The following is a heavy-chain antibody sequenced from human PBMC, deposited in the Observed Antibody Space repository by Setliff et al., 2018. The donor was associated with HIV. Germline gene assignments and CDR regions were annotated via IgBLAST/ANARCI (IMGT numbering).Heavy chain of an antibody. CDR2: ISGNGGSS. V-gene: IGHV3-23*01. CDR1: GFTFSSYA. D-gene: IGHD1-1*01. CDR3: AKVAPLPGTMDV. Sequence: GGSLRLSCAASGFTFSSYAMSWVRQAPGKGLEWVSAISGNGGSSYYADSVKGRFTISRDNSKNTLYLQMNSLRAEDTALYYCAKVAPLPGTMDVWGQGTTVTVS. J-gene: IGHJ6*02.